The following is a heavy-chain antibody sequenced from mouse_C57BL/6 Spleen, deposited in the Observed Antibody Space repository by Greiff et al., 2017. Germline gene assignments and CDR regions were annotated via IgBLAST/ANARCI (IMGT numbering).Heavy chain of an antibody. CDR2: IDPSDSYT. J-gene: IGHJ2*01. CDR1: GYTFTSYW. Sequence: VQLQQPGAELVMPGASVKLSCKASGYTFTSYWMHWVKQRPGQGLEWIGEIDPSDSYTNYNQKFKGKSTLTVDKSSSTAYMQLSSLTSEDSAVYYCARDYYGSSYVRYFDYWGQGTTLTVSS. V-gene: IGHV1-69*01. CDR3: ARDYYGSSYVRYFDY. D-gene: IGHD1-1*01.